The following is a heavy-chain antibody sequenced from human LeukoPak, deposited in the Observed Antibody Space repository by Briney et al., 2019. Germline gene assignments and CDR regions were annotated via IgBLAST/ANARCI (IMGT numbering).Heavy chain of an antibody. Sequence: SETLSLTCAVYGGSFSGYYWSWIRQPPGKGLEWIGEINHSGSTNYNPSLKSRVTISVDTSKNQFSLKLSSVTAADTAVYYCARGSSSSWYSPRRYFDYWGQGTLVTVSS. CDR3: ARGSSSSWYSPRRYFDY. D-gene: IGHD6-13*01. CDR2: INHSGST. CDR1: GGSFSGYY. J-gene: IGHJ4*02. V-gene: IGHV4-34*01.